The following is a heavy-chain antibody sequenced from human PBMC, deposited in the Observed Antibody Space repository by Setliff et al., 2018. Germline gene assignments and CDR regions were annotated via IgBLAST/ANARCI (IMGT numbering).Heavy chain of an antibody. CDR1: GGAISSGDYY. CDR3: ARVDDVGSGYENWIDP. V-gene: IGHV4-61*09. D-gene: IGHD3-22*01. Sequence: PSETLSLTCTVSGGAISSGDYYWTWTRQPAGKGLEWIGHTHTSGRTNYNPSLKSRVTISLDTSKNQFSLKQSSVTAADTAVYYCARVDDVGSGYENWIDPWGRGTLVTVSS. J-gene: IGHJ5*02. CDR2: THTSGRT.